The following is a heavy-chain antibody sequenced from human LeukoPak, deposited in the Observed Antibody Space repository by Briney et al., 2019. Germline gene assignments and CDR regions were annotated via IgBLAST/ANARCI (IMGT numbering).Heavy chain of an antibody. D-gene: IGHD3-22*01. CDR1: GLTFSNSP. J-gene: IGHJ4*02. V-gene: IGHV3-23*01. Sequence: GGSLRLSCAAAGLTFSNSPMNWVRQAPGKGLEWVSTIGTSGDTYYADSVKGRFTISRDISKNTVYLQMTSLSAEDAALYYCATKTVGNYPYDYWGQGTLVTVSP. CDR2: IGTSGDT. CDR3: ATKTVGNYPYDY.